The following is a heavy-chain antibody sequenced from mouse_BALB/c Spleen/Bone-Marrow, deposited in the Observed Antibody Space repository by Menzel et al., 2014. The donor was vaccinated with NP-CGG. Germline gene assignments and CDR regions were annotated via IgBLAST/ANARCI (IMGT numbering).Heavy chain of an antibody. D-gene: IGHD2-4*01. CDR3: ARFTMITTDYAMDY. CDR1: GYTFTSYW. J-gene: IGHJ4*01. Sequence: QVQLQQSGAELVKPGASVKLSCKASGYTFTSYWMHWVKQRPGQGLEWIGEINPSNGRTNYNEKFKSKATLTVDKSSSTAYLQLSSLTSEDPAVYYWARFTMITTDYAMDYWGQGTSVTVSS. CDR2: INPSNGRT. V-gene: IGHV1S81*02.